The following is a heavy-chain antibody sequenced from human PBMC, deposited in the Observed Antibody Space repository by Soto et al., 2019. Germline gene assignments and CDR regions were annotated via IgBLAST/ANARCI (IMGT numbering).Heavy chain of an antibody. V-gene: IGHV3-66*01. CDR3: ARDWYSSGYDY. CDR2: IYSGGST. Sequence: GGSLRLSCAASGFTVSSNYMSWVRQAPGKGLEWVSVIYSGGSTYYADSVKGRFTISRDNSKNTLYLQMNSLRAEDTAVYYCARDWYSSGYDYWGQGTLVTVSS. J-gene: IGHJ4*02. CDR1: GFTVSSNY. D-gene: IGHD6-19*01.